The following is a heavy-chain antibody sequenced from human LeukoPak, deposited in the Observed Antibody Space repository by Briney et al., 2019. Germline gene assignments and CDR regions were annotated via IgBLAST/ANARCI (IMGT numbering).Heavy chain of an antibody. V-gene: IGHV1-8*01. D-gene: IGHD2-2*01. CDR1: GYTFTSYD. CDR2: MNPNSGNT. J-gene: IGHJ6*03. CDR3: ARARAGVVPAADYYYYYMDV. Sequence: ASVKVSCKASGYTFTSYDINWVRQATGQGLEWMGWMNPNSGNTGYVQKFQGRVTMTRNTSISTAYMELSSLRSEDTAVYYCARARAGVVPAADYYYYYMDVWGKGTTVTVSS.